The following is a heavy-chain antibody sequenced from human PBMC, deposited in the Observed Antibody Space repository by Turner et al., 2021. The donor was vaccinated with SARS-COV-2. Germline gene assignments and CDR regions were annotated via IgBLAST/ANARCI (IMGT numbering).Heavy chain of an antibody. J-gene: IGHJ4*02. CDR1: GFTFSSYS. Sequence: EVQLVESGGGLVKPGGSLRLSCAASGFTFSSYSMNWVRQAPGKGLAWVSSISSSSRYIYYADSVKGRFTISRDNAKNSLYLQMNSLRAEDTAVYYCTTGKTYYYDSSGYYYSVDYWGQGTLVTVSS. V-gene: IGHV3-21*01. CDR3: TTGKTYYYDSSGYYYSVDY. CDR2: ISSSSRYI. D-gene: IGHD3-22*01.